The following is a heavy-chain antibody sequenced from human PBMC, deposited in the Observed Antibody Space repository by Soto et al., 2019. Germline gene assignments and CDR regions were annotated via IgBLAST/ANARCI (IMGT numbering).Heavy chain of an antibody. J-gene: IGHJ4*02. V-gene: IGHV3-23*01. CDR2: FSGGGGGT. D-gene: IGHD1-1*01. CDR3: VRWNGFGDH. Sequence: EVQLLDSGGGLVQPGGSLRLSCAVSGFTLSDYGVTWVRQAPGKGLEWVSGFSGGGGGTFYADSVKGRFTISRDDSKNTAYLQMNGLGVADTAVYYCVRWNGFGDHWGQGTLVTVSS. CDR1: GFTLSDYG.